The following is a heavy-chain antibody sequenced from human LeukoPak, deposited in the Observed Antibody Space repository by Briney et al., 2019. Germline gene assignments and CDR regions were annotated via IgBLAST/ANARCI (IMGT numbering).Heavy chain of an antibody. Sequence: ASVKVSCKASGYTFTGYYMHWVRQAPGQGLEWMGIINPSGGSTSYAQKFQGRVTMTRDTSTSTVYMELSSLRSEDTAVYYCARDLYCSSTSCTRGYYYYYMDVWGKGTTVTISS. CDR3: ARDLYCSSTSCTRGYYYYYMDV. D-gene: IGHD2-2*01. CDR2: INPSGGST. V-gene: IGHV1-46*01. CDR1: GYTFTGYY. J-gene: IGHJ6*03.